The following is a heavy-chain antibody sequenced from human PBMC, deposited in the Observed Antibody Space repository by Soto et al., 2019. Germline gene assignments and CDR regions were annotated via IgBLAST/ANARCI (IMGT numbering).Heavy chain of an antibody. CDR2: ISGSGGST. J-gene: IGHJ6*02. D-gene: IGHD3-10*01. V-gene: IGHV3-23*01. CDR3: AKVLLWFGELFGMDV. CDR1: GFTFSSYA. Sequence: GGSLRLSCAASGFTFSSYAMSWVRQAPGKGLEWVSAISGSGGSTYYADSVKGRFTISRDNSKNTLYLQMNSLRAEDTAVYYCAKVLLWFGELFGMDVWGQGTTVTVSS.